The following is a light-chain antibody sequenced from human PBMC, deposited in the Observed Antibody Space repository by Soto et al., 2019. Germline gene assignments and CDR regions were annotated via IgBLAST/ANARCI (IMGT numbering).Light chain of an antibody. CDR3: QQYAQSPLT. V-gene: IGKV3-20*01. Sequence: EIVLTQSPGTLSLSPGERATLSCWASQTVSSNSLAWYHQKPGQAPRLLIYGASSRATGIPDRFSGSGSGTDFTLTISRLEPEDLAVYYCQQYAQSPLTFGQGTKVEIK. CDR1: QTVSSNS. J-gene: IGKJ1*01. CDR2: GAS.